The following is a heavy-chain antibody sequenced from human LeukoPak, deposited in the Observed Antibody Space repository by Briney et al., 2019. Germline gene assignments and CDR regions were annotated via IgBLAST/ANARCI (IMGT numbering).Heavy chain of an antibody. D-gene: IGHD6-19*01. CDR3: AKDPTSSGWYENFDY. Sequence: GGSLRLSCAASGFTFSSYAMSRVRQAPGKGLEWVSAISGSGGSTYYADSVKGRFTISRDNSKNTLYLQMNSLRAEDTAVYYCAKDPTSSGWYENFDYWGQGTLVTVSS. J-gene: IGHJ4*02. V-gene: IGHV3-23*01. CDR2: ISGSGGST. CDR1: GFTFSSYA.